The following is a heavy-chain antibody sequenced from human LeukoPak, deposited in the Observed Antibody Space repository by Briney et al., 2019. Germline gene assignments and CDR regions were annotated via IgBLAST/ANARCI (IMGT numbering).Heavy chain of an antibody. CDR3: ARIGLGYDILTGYRNWFDP. CDR1: GYTFTSYG. J-gene: IGHJ5*02. CDR2: ISAYNGNT. Sequence: ASVKVSCKASGYTFTSYGISWVRQAPGQGLEWMGWISAYNGNTNYAQKLQGRVTMTTDTFTSTAYMERRSLRSDDTAVYYCARIGLGYDILTGYRNWFDPWGQGTLVTVSS. V-gene: IGHV1-18*01. D-gene: IGHD3-9*01.